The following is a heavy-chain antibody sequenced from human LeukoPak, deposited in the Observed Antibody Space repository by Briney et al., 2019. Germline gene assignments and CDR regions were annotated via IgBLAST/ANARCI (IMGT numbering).Heavy chain of an antibody. CDR2: ISAYNGNT. J-gene: IGHJ3*02. CDR3: ARAMETVYCSSTSCHAASGAFDI. CDR1: GYTFTSYG. V-gene: IGHV1-18*01. D-gene: IGHD2-2*01. Sequence: ASVKVSCKASGYTFTSYGISWVRQAPGQGLEWMGWISAYNGNTNYAQKLQGRVTMTTDTSTSTAYMELRSLRSDDTAVYYCARAMETVYCSSTSCHAASGAFDIWGQGKMVTVSS.